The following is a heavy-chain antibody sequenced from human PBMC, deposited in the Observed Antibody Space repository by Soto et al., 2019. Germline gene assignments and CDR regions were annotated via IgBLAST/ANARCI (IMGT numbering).Heavy chain of an antibody. CDR3: AKDRDRITMVRGSYYYYYGMDV. D-gene: IGHD3-10*01. Sequence: QVQLVESGGGVVQPGRSLRLSCAASGFTFSSYGMHWVRQAPGKGLEWVAVISYDGSNKYYADSVKGRFTISRDNSKNTLYLQMNSLRAEDTAVYYCAKDRDRITMVRGSYYYYYGMDVWGQGTTVTVSS. CDR1: GFTFSSYG. CDR2: ISYDGSNK. V-gene: IGHV3-30*18. J-gene: IGHJ6*02.